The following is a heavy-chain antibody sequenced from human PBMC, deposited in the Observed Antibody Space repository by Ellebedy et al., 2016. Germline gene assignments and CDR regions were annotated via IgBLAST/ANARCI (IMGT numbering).Heavy chain of an antibody. CDR3: ARAINNGYDYIPYYFDY. CDR1: GGSISSYY. J-gene: IGHJ4*02. Sequence: SETLSLTCTVSGGSISSYYWSWIRQPPGKGLEWIGYIYYSGSTNYNPSLKSRVTISVDTSKNQFSLRLSSVTAADTAVYYCARAINNGYDYIPYYFDYWGQGTLVTVSS. D-gene: IGHD5-12*01. V-gene: IGHV4-59*01. CDR2: IYYSGST.